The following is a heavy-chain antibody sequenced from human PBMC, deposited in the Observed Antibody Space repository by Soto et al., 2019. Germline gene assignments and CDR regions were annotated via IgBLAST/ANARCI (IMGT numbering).Heavy chain of an antibody. CDR3: TREQSDDNYFDP. Sequence: PAETLSLTCTVSGASLSSGGYFCTCVRQPPGKGLEWLGYIYYSGGTNYNPSLKSRVTISLDKSKSQFSLRLISVTAADTAVYYCTREQSDDNYFDPWGQGTLVTVSS. CDR1: GASLSSGGYF. D-gene: IGHD6-19*01. CDR2: IYYSGGT. V-gene: IGHV4-61*08. J-gene: IGHJ5*02.